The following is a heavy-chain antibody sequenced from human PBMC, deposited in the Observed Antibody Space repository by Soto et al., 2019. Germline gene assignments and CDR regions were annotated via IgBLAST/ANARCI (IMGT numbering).Heavy chain of an antibody. V-gene: IGHV4-39*01. CDR2: VYYSGST. CDR1: SGSISSSNYY. D-gene: IGHD2-15*01. Sequence: QLQLQESGPGLVKPSETLSLTCTVSSGSISSSNYYWGWIRQPPGKGLEWIGSVYYSGSTYYNPSLKSRITISVDTSKNQFSLNLSSVTAADTAVYYCARKFGYCSGGSSYGLFAFDIWGQGTVVTVSS. J-gene: IGHJ3*02. CDR3: ARKFGYCSGGSSYGLFAFDI.